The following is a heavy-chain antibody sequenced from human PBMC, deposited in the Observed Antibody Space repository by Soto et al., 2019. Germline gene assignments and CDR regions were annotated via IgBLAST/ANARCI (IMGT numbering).Heavy chain of an antibody. J-gene: IGHJ4*02. CDR3: ARGDGDTSGCQGY. D-gene: IGHD3-22*01. CDR1: GYTFTGYY. V-gene: IGHV1-2*02. Sequence: ASVKVSCKASGYTFTGYYMHWVRQAPGQGLEWMGWINANSGDTNYAQKFQGRVTMTRDTSISTAYMELSRLRFDDTAVYYCARGDGDTSGCQGYWGQGTLVTVSS. CDR2: INANSGDT.